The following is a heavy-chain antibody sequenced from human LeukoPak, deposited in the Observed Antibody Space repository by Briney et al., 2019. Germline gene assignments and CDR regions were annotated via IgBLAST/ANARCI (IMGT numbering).Heavy chain of an antibody. CDR1: GGSISSGGYS. CDR3: ARGMVYDSSSQPYYFDY. J-gene: IGHJ4*02. Sequence: ASETLSLTCAVSGGSISSGGYSWSWIWQPPGKGLEWIGYIYHSGSTYYNPSLKSRVTISVDRSKNQFSLKLSSVTAADTAVYYCARGMVYDSSSQPYYFDYWGQGTLVTVSS. CDR2: IYHSGST. V-gene: IGHV4-30-2*01. D-gene: IGHD3-22*01.